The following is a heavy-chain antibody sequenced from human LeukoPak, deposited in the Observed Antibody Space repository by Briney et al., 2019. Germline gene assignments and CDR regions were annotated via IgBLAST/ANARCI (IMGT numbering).Heavy chain of an antibody. D-gene: IGHD3-10*01. V-gene: IGHV3-74*01. CDR2: ISDDGATT. Sequence: GGSLRLSCAASGFTFNLYWIHWVRQAPGKGLEWVSRISDDGATTNYADSVKGRFTISRDNAKNTLFLQMHSLRVDDTAAYYCARDSRYHSGWGSYQSYWFDPWGQGTLVIVSS. J-gene: IGHJ5*02. CDR3: ARDSRYHSGWGSYQSYWFDP. CDR1: GFTFNLYW.